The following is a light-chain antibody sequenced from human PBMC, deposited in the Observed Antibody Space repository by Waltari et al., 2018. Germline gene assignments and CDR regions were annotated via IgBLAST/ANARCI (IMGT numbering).Light chain of an antibody. CDR3: QQYYSSPRT. J-gene: IGKJ1*01. V-gene: IGKV4-1*01. Sequence: DIVMPQSPDSLDVALGERSTINCKPSHSVLYNSNNKNYLAWFQQKPGQPPRLLIYWASTRESGVPDRFSGSGSGTDFTLTVSSLQAEDVAVYYCQQYYSSPRTFGQGTKVEIK. CDR2: WAS. CDR1: HSVLYNSNNKNY.